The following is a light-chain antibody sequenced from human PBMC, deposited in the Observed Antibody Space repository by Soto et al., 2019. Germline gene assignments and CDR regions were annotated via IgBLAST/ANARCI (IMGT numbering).Light chain of an antibody. CDR2: SDN. V-gene: IGLV1-44*01. J-gene: IGLJ3*02. CDR3: ASWDDSLNGWV. Sequence: QSVLTQPPSASGTPGQRVPISCSGSSSNIGSKTVNWYQQLPGTAPRLLTHSDNQRPSGVPDRVSGSRSGTSASLAISGLQSEDEADYYCASWDDSLNGWVFGRGTKLTVL. CDR1: SSNIGSKT.